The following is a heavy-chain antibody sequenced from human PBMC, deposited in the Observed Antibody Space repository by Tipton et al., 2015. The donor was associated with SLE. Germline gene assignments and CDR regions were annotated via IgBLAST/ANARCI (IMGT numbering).Heavy chain of an antibody. D-gene: IGHD7-27*01. CDR3: ARSNWGPSDY. CDR1: GGSISSSSYY. V-gene: IGHV4-39*07. J-gene: IGHJ4*02. CDR2: IYYSGST. Sequence: TLSLTCTVSGGSISSSSYYWGWIRQPPGKGLEWIGSIYYSGSTYYNPSLKSRVTISVDTSKNQFSLKLSSVTAADTAVYYCARSNWGPSDYWGQGTLVTVSS.